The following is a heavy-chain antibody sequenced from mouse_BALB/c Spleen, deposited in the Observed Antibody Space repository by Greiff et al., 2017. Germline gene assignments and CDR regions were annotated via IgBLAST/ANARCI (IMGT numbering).Heavy chain of an antibody. J-gene: IGHJ3*01. V-gene: IGHV5-4*02. Sequence: EVKLVESGGGLVKPGGSLKLSCAASGFTFSDYYMYWVRQTPEKRLEWVATISDGGSYTYYPDSVKGRFTISRDNAKNNLYLQMSSLKSEDTAMYYCARDPERAYWGQGTLVTVSA. CDR3: ARDPERAY. CDR2: ISDGGSYT. CDR1: GFTFSDYY.